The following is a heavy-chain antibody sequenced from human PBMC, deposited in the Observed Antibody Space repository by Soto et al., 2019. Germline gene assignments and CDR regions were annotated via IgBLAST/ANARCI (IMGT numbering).Heavy chain of an antibody. CDR3: GARPGGGGY. V-gene: IGHV3-53*01. J-gene: IGHJ4*02. Sequence: EVQLVESGGGLIQPGGSLRLSCAVSGFTVSNNYMSWVRQAPGKGLEGVSVIYSGGYTAYGDSVKGRFTISRDNSKNTLFLQKNSQGAAPPAGFYWGARPGGGGYWGQGTLVTVSS. D-gene: IGHD3-10*01. CDR2: IYSGGYT. CDR1: GFTVSNNY.